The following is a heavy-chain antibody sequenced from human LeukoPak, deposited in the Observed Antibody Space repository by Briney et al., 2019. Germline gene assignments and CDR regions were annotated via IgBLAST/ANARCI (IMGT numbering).Heavy chain of an antibody. CDR2: IYPGDSDT. CDR1: GYSFTSYW. J-gene: IGHJ3*02. CDR3: AGAGWLLWFGELSHDAFDT. D-gene: IGHD3-10*01. V-gene: IGHV5-51*01. Sequence: GESLKISCKGSGYSFTSYWIGWVRQMPGKGLEWMGIIYPGDSDTRYSPSFQGQVTISADKSISTAYLQWSSLKASDTAMYYCAGAGWLLWFGELSHDAFDTWGQGTMVTVSS.